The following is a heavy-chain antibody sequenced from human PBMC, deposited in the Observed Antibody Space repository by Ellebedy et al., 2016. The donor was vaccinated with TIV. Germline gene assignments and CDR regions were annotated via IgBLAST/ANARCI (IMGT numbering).Heavy chain of an antibody. CDR3: TTEYYYGSGSYWNY. CDR1: GFTFDDYG. D-gene: IGHD3-10*01. CDR2: IRYDGSNK. V-gene: IGHV3-30*02. Sequence: GESLKISCAASGFTFDDYGMHWVRQAPGKGLEWVAFIRYDGSNKYYADSVKGRFTISRDNSKNTLYLQMNSLKTEDTAVYYCTTEYYYGSGSYWNYWGQGTLVTVSS. J-gene: IGHJ4*02.